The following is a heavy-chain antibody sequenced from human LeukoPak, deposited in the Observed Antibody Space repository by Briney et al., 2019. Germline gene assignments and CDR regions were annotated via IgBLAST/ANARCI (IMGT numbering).Heavy chain of an antibody. D-gene: IGHD6-19*01. CDR1: GYTLTELS. CDR3: ATGYRSGWTWYNWFDP. Sequence: ASVKVSCKVSGYTLTELSMHWVRQAPGKGLEWMEGFEPEDGETIYAQKFQGRVTMTEDTSTDTAYMELSSLRSEDTAVYYCATGYRSGWTWYNWFDPWGQGTLVTVSS. J-gene: IGHJ5*02. V-gene: IGHV1-24*01. CDR2: FEPEDGET.